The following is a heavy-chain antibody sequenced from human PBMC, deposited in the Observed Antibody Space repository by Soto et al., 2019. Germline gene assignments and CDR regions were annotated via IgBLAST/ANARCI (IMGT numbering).Heavy chain of an antibody. V-gene: IGHV3-23*01. J-gene: IGHJ4*02. Sequence: EVQLLDSGGGLVQPGGSLRLSCAASGITFNNYAMNWVRQAPGKGLEWVATISGTGGSTYYADSVKGRFTISRDNSKNTLYLQMNSLRVEDTAVYYCAKDRLGGNFDYCGQGTQVTVSS. CDR3: AKDRLGGNFDY. CDR2: ISGTGGST. CDR1: GITFNNYA.